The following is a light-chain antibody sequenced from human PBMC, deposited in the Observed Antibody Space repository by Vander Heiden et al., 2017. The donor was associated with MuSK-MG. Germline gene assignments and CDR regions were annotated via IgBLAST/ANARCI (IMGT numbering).Light chain of an antibody. V-gene: IGKV1D-12*01. J-gene: IGKJ4*02. CDR1: QGISSW. CDR3: QKANRFPLT. CDR2: AAS. Sequence: IQVTQSPASVSASVGDRVTITCRASQGISSWLAWYQQKPGKAPKLLIDAASSLQTGVLSSFSGRGSGTDFTLTISSLQAEDFATYYCQKANRFPLTFGGGTKVEIK.